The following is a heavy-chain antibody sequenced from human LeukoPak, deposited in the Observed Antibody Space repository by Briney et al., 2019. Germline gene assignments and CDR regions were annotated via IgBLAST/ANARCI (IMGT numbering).Heavy chain of an antibody. CDR3: ARDFFPIADSTWYEIGY. CDR1: GFTFNHFA. J-gene: IGHJ4*02. V-gene: IGHV3-30-3*01. Sequence: SGGSLRLSCAASGFTFNHFAMHWVRQAPGKGLEWVAVISYDGNNKYHADSVKGRLTISRDNSKNTLYLQMDSLRSEDTAVYYCARDFFPIADSTWYEIGYWGQGTLVTVSS. CDR2: ISYDGNNK. D-gene: IGHD2-21*01.